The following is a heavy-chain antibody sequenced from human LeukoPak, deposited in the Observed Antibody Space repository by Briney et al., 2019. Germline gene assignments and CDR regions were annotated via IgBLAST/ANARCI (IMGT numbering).Heavy chain of an antibody. CDR1: GFTFSSYG. CDR3: AREDYGGNSGAFDI. V-gene: IGHV3-33*01. Sequence: GGSLRLSCAASGFTFSSYGVHWVRQAPGKGLEWVAVIWYDGSNKYYADSVKGRFTISRDNSKNTLYLQMNSLRAEDTAVYYCAREDYGGNSGAFDIWGQGTMVTVSS. J-gene: IGHJ3*02. CDR2: IWYDGSNK. D-gene: IGHD4-23*01.